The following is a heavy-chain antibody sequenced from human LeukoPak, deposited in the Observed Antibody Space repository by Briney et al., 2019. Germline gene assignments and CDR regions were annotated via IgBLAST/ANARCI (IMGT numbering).Heavy chain of an antibody. CDR2: ISSNGGST. D-gene: IGHD4-17*01. V-gene: IGHV3-64*01. CDR1: GFTFSSYA. J-gene: IGHJ6*02. CDR3: ARDWRHDYGDLYYYYGMDV. Sequence: PGGSLRLSCAASGFTFSSYAMHWVRQAPGKGLEYVSAISSNGGSTYYANSVKGRFTISRDNAKNSLYLQMNSLRAEDTAVYYCARDWRHDYGDLYYYYGMDVWGQGTTVTVSS.